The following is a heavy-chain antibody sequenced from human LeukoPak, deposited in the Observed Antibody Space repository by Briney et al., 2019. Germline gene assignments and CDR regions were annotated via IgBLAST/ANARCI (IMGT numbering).Heavy chain of an antibody. CDR1: GGSISSYY. Sequence: PSETLSLTCTVSGGSISSYYWSWLRQPPGKGLEWIGYIYYSGSTNYNPSLKSRVTISVDPSKNQFSLKLSSVTAADTAVYYCARELLSGDFDYWGQGTLVTVSS. J-gene: IGHJ4*02. V-gene: IGHV4-59*01. CDR2: IYYSGST. CDR3: ARELLSGDFDY.